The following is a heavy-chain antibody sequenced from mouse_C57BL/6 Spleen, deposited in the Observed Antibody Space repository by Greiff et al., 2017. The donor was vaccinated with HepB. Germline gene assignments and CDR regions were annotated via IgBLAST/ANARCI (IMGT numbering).Heavy chain of an antibody. CDR2: IYPGDGDT. CDR1: GYAFSSSW. V-gene: IGHV1-82*01. Sequence: QVQLQQSGPELVKPGASVKISCKASGYAFSSSWMNWVKQRPGKGLEWIGRIYPGDGDTNYNGKFKGKATLTADKSSSTAYMQLSSLTSEDSAVYSCARLLRDYFDYWGQGTTLTVSS. J-gene: IGHJ2*01. D-gene: IGHD1-1*01. CDR3: ARLLRDYFDY.